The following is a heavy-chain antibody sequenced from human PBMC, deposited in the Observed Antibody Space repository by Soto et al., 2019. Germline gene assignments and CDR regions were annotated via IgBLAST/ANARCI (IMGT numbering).Heavy chain of an antibody. CDR2: VSASGGTI. D-gene: IGHD5-12*01. Sequence: GGSLRLSCAASGFTFSDYEMDWFRQDPGKGLEWVAYVSASGGTIFYADSVKGRFIISRDDAESSLSLQMNSLRADDTAVYYCTKEKSVVDSGYDAFDVWGQGTMVTVSS. V-gene: IGHV3-48*03. J-gene: IGHJ3*01. CDR1: GFTFSDYE. CDR3: TKEKSVVDSGYDAFDV.